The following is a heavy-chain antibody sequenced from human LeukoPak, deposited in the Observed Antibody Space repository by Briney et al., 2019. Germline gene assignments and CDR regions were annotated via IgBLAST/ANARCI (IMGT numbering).Heavy chain of an antibody. V-gene: IGHV4-4*09. Sequence: SETLSLTCTVSGGSISSYYWSWIRQPPGKGLEWIGYIYTSGSTNYNPSLKSRVTISVDTSKNQFFLKLSSVTAADTAVYYCARHGGVRWLEYFDYWGQGTLVTVSS. D-gene: IGHD6-19*01. CDR1: GGSISSYY. J-gene: IGHJ4*02. CDR3: ARHGGVRWLEYFDY. CDR2: IYTSGST.